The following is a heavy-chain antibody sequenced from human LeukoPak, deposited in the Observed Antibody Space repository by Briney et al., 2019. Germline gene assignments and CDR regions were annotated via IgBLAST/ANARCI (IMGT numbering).Heavy chain of an antibody. CDR2: ISSSSSYI. D-gene: IGHD3-3*01. CDR3: ARGFGVVIPEPYDY. CDR1: GFTFSSYA. Sequence: GGSLRLSCAASGFTFSSYAMSWVRQAPGKGLEWVSSISSSSSYIYYADSVKGRFTISRDNAKNSLYLQMNSLRAEDTAVYYCARGFGVVIPEPYDYWGQGTLVTVSS. J-gene: IGHJ4*02. V-gene: IGHV3-21*01.